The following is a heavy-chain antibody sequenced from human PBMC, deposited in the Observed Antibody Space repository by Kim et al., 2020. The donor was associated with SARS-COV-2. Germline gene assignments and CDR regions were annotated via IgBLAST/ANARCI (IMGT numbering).Heavy chain of an antibody. D-gene: IGHD3-9*01. J-gene: IGHJ3*02. V-gene: IGHV3-21*01. Sequence: YADSVKGRFTISRDNAKNSLYLQMNSLRAEDTAVYYCARVVSFDHDAFDIWGQGTMVTVSS. CDR3: ARVVSFDHDAFDI.